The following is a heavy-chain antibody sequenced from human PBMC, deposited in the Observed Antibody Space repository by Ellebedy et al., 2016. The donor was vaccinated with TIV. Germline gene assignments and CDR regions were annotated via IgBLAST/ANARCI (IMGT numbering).Heavy chain of an antibody. Sequence: GESLKISXAASGFTFSAYAMHWVRQAPGKGLEWVANIKQDGSAKYYVDSVKGRFTISRDNAKNSVYLQMNNLRAEDTAVYYCARRYMDVWGKGTTVTVSS. V-gene: IGHV3-7*01. CDR2: IKQDGSAK. CDR3: ARRYMDV. CDR1: GFTFSAYA. J-gene: IGHJ6*03.